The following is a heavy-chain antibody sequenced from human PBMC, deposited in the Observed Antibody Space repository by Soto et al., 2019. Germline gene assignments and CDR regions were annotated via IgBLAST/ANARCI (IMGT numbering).Heavy chain of an antibody. Sequence: PGGSLRLSCAAAGYTCSSYGMHWFRHAPGKGLEWVAVIAYAGSHIYYADSVKGRFTISNDTPKNTLYLHVTSLSAEETDVYYRASDSSAWAMEGSLDYRGKGTPVTVSS. CDR3: ASDSSAWAMEGSLDY. V-gene: IGHV3-30*03. CDR1: GYTCSSYG. D-gene: IGHD5-18*01. CDR2: IAYAGSHI. J-gene: IGHJ4*02.